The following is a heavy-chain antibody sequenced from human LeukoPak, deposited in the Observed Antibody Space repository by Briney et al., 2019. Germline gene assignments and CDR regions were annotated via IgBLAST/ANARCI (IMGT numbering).Heavy chain of an antibody. V-gene: IGHV3-23*01. J-gene: IGHJ6*03. CDR2: ISSKGGT. CDR3: AKGDYGYYYYMDV. CDR1: GLTFSSYA. D-gene: IGHD4-17*01. Sequence: GGSLRLSCAPSGLTFSSYAVKWVRQAPGKGLEWVSTISSKGGTYYSDSVKGRFTISRDNSKNTVYLQMNSLTADDTAIYYCAKGDYGYYYYMDVWGKGTTVTVSS.